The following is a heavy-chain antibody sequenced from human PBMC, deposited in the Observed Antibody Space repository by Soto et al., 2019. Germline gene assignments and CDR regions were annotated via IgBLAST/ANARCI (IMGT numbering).Heavy chain of an antibody. CDR2: ISGSGGST. J-gene: IGHJ3*02. Sequence: EVQLLESGGGLVQPGGSLRLSCAASGFTFSSYAMSWVRQAPGKGLEWVSAISGSGGSTYYADSVKGRFTISRDNSKKPLYLQMNRLRAEDTAVYYCAKDTSRQWLVRGDAFDIWGQGTMVTVSS. CDR3: AKDTSRQWLVRGDAFDI. CDR1: GFTFSSYA. D-gene: IGHD6-19*01. V-gene: IGHV3-23*01.